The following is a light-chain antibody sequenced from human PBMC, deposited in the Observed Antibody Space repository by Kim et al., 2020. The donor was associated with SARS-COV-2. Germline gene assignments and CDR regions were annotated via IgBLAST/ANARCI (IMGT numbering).Light chain of an antibody. CDR3: QQRSIWPPGS. J-gene: IGKJ2*04. Sequence: LSPGERATLSCMASQSVSSSLAWYQQKPGQAPRLLIYDASNRATGIPARFSGSGSGTDFTLTINSLEPEDFAVYYCQQRSIWPPGSFGQGTKLEIK. CDR1: QSVSSS. V-gene: IGKV3-11*01. CDR2: DAS.